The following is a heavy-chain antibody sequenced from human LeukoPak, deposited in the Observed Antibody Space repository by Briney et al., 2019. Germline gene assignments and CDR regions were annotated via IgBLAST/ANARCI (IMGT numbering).Heavy chain of an antibody. CDR3: AKDVPCTNGVGHGDFDY. Sequence: GGSLRLSCAASGFTSSSYDMSWVRQAPGKGLEWVSGISGSGDSTYYADSVKGRFTISRDNSKNTLYLQMNSLRAEDTGVYYCAKDVPCTNGVGHGDFDYWGQGTLVTVSS. V-gene: IGHV3-23*01. CDR1: GFTSSSYD. CDR2: ISGSGDST. D-gene: IGHD2-8*01. J-gene: IGHJ4*02.